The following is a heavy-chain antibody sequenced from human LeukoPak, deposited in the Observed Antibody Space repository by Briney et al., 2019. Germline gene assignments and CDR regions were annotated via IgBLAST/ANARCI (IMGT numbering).Heavy chain of an antibody. Sequence: ASVKLSSTVSGYSLTELSMHWVRHAPGKGLEWMGGFDPDDGETPLFAQKFLGRVSLTEDTSTDTAYMELSSLSAGDTAVYYCATGTIYCSSCSDDYWGQGTLVTVSS. J-gene: IGHJ4*02. V-gene: IGHV1-24*01. D-gene: IGHD2-2*01. CDR1: GYSLTELS. CDR3: ATGTIYCSSCSDDY. CDR2: FDPDDGET.